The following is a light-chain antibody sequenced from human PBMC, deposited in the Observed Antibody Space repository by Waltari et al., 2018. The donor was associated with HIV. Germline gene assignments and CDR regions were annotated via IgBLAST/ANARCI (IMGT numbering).Light chain of an antibody. J-gene: IGKJ1*01. CDR1: QSVSSSY. CDR3: QQYNNWPPEWT. Sequence: ETVLTQSPGTMSLSPGERANLSCRASQSVSSSYLAWYQQKPGQAPRLLIYHASSRATGIPDRFSGSGSGTDFTLTISGLEPEDFAVYSCQQYNNWPPEWTFGQGTKVEIK. V-gene: IGKV3-20*01. CDR2: HAS.